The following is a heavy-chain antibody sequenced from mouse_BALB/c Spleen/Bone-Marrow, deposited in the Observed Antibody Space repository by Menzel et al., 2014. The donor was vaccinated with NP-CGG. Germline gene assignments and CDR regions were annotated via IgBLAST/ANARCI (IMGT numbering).Heavy chain of an antibody. Sequence: VQLQESGAELVRPGTSVKVSCKAPGYAFTNYLIEWVKQRPGQGLEWIGVINPGSGGTNYNEKFKGKATLTADNSSNTAHMHLSSLTSDDSAVYFCARGGHGSYWGQGTTLTVSS. CDR2: INPGSGGT. D-gene: IGHD2-2*01. J-gene: IGHJ2*01. V-gene: IGHV1-54*03. CDR3: ARGGHGSY. CDR1: GYAFTNYL.